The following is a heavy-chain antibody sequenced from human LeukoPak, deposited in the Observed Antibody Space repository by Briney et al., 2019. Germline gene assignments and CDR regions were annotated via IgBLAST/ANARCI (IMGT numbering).Heavy chain of an antibody. D-gene: IGHD1-1*01. CDR1: GFTFSSYE. CDR3: AKDGDQTGTTYFDY. V-gene: IGHV3-30*18. Sequence: GGSLRLSCAASGFTFSSYEMNWVRQAPGKGLEWVAVISYDGSNKYYADSVKGRFTISRDNSKNTLYLQMNSLRAEDTAVYYCAKDGDQTGTTYFDYWGQGTLVTVSS. CDR2: ISYDGSNK. J-gene: IGHJ4*02.